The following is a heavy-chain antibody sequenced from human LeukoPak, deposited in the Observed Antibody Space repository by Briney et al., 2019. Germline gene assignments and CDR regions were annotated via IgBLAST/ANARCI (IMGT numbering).Heavy chain of an antibody. CDR2: IYYSENS. J-gene: IGHJ4*02. D-gene: IGHD4-23*01. V-gene: IGHV4-39*01. CDR3: ARLPLNSASDY. Sequence: SQTLSLTCTVSGASISSSSSFWGWIRQPPGKGLEWLGSIYYSENSSYNTSLNSRVAISEDTSKTQFSLQLSSVTAADTAVYCCARLPLNSASDYWGPGTLVTVSS. CDR1: GASISSSSSF.